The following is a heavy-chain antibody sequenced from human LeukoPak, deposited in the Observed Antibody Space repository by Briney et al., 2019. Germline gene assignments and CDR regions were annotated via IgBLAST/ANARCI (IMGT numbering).Heavy chain of an antibody. Sequence: PSETLSLTCAVSGGSMYSYYRSGIRQSAGKGLEWLGRIYTSGGTNYNPSLASRVTMSLDMSQRQFSLKLTSLTAEDTAVYYCAREARDHYDGSGYYNDYWGQGTLVTVSS. CDR1: GGSMYSYY. V-gene: IGHV4-4*07. D-gene: IGHD3-22*01. CDR3: AREARDHYDGSGYYNDY. CDR2: IYTSGGT. J-gene: IGHJ4*02.